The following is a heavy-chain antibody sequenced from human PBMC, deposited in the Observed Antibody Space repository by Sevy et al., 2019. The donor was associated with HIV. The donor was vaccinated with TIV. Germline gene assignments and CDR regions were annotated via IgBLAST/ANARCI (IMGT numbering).Heavy chain of an antibody. CDR1: GFTFSSYS. Sequence: GGSLRLSCAASGFTFSSYSMNWVRQAPGKGLGWVSSISSSSSYIYYADSVNGRFTISRDNAKNSLYLQMNSLRAEDTAVYYCARDLGVFAGVFDYWGQGTLVPVSS. CDR3: ARDLGVFAGVFDY. V-gene: IGHV3-21*01. CDR2: ISSSSSYI. J-gene: IGHJ4*02. D-gene: IGHD3-3*02.